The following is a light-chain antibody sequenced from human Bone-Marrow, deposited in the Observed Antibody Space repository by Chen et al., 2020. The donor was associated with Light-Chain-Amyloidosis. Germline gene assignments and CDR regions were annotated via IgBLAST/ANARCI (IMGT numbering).Light chain of an antibody. J-gene: IGLJ1*01. CDR2: EVT. V-gene: IGLV2-14*01. CDR3: SSYTITNTLV. CDR1: SSDVGCDNH. Sequence: QSALTQPASVSGSPGPSIPISCTGTSSDVGCDNHVSWYQQHPDKAPKLMIYEVTNRPSWVPDRFSGAKSDNTASLTISGLQTEDEADYFCSSYTITNTLVFGSGTRVTVL.